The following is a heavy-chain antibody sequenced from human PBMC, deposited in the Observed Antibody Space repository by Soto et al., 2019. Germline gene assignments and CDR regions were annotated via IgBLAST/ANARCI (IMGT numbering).Heavy chain of an antibody. V-gene: IGHV4-30-4*01. CDR1: GDSVTSGDYY. CDR2: IYSIGGS. D-gene: IGHD1-1*01. CDR3: VGTGTTDDY. Sequence: SLTCTVSGDSVTSGDYYWSCIRQPPGKGLDWIGYIYSIGGSYYNPSLKGRLTISIDTSKNQFSLKLNSVTVADTAIYYCVGTGTTDDYWGRGTLVTVSS. J-gene: IGHJ4*02.